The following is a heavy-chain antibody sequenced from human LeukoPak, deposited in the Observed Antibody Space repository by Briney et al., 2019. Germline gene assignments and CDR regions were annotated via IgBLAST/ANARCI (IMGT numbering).Heavy chain of an antibody. CDR1: GYTFTGYY. J-gene: IGHJ5*02. CDR2: INPNSGGT. CDR3: AATKVLLWFGEFDP. D-gene: IGHD3-10*01. V-gene: IGHV1-2*02. Sequence: GASVNVSCKASGYTFTGYYMHVVRQAPGQGLEWMGWINPNSGGTNYAQKFQGRVTMTRDTSISTAYMELSRLRSDDTAVYYCAATKVLLWFGEFDPWGQGTLVTVSS.